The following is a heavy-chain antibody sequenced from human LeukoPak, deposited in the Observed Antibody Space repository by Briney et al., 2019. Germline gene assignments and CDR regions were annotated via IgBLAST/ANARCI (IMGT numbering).Heavy chain of an antibody. D-gene: IGHD4-23*01. CDR2: IYYSGTT. V-gene: IGHV4-59*01. Sequence: SETLFLTCTVSGGSISSYCWSWIRQPPGKGLEWIRYIYYSGTTNYNPPLKRRVTILVATSKNQVSLKMSSVTAADTAVYYCARDRYGGNSGEFDYWGQRTLVTVSS. CDR3: ARDRYGGNSGEFDY. CDR1: GGSISSYC. J-gene: IGHJ4*02.